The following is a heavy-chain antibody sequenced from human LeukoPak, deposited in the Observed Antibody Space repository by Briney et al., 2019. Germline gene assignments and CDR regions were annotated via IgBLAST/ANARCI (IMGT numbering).Heavy chain of an antibody. CDR3: ANSVTASYYYGMDV. CDR1: GLTFSSYA. CDR2: ISGGGGST. D-gene: IGHD2-21*02. V-gene: IGHV3-23*01. Sequence: GGSLRLSCAASGLTFSSYAMTWVRQAPGKGLEWVSAISGGGGSTYFADSVKGRFTISRDNSKNTLYLQMNSLRAEDTAVYYCANSVTASYYYGMDVWGQGTTVTVPS. J-gene: IGHJ6*02.